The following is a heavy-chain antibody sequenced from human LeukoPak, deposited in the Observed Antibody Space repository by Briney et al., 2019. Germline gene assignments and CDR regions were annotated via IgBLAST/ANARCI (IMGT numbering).Heavy chain of an antibody. J-gene: IGHJ4*02. Sequence: PSETLSLTCTVSGGSITRNTYHWGWVRQPPGKGLEWIGTIYYSGTTYYNPSLTGRVALSVNTSKNQFSLKLTSVTAADTAVYYCGRLGTDWGFLFDSWGQGTLVTVSS. V-gene: IGHV4-39*01. CDR2: IYYSGTT. CDR3: GRLGTDWGFLFDS. CDR1: GGSITRNTYH. D-gene: IGHD7-27*01.